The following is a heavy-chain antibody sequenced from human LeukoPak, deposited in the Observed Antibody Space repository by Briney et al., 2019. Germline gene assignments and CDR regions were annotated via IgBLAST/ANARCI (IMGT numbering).Heavy chain of an antibody. J-gene: IGHJ4*02. Sequence: GGSLRLSCAASGFTFSSYAMSWVRQAPGKGLEWVSTISGSGGSTYYADSVKGRFTFSRDNSKNTLYLQMNSLRADDTAVYYYANNMTTVTAFDYWGQGTLVTVSS. V-gene: IGHV3-23*01. D-gene: IGHD4-17*01. CDR3: ANNMTTVTAFDY. CDR1: GFTFSSYA. CDR2: ISGSGGST.